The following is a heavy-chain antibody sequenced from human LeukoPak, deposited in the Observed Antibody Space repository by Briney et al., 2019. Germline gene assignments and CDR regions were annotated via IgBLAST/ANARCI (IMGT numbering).Heavy chain of an antibody. CDR1: GYTFTSYG. J-gene: IGHJ6*03. CDR3: ARAGTYQQQLVHRLMDV. Sequence: ASVKVSCKASGYTFTSYGISWVRQAPGQGLEWMGWISAYNGNTNYAQKLQGRVTMTTDTPTSTAYMELRSLRSDDTAVYYCARAGTYQQQLVHRLMDVWGKGTTVTISS. CDR2: ISAYNGNT. D-gene: IGHD6-13*01. V-gene: IGHV1-18*01.